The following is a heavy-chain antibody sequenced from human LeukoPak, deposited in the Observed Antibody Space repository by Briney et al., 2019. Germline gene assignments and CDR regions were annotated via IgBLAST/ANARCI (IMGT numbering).Heavy chain of an antibody. CDR1: GGSISSYY. CDR2: IYNGGST. J-gene: IGHJ5*02. V-gene: IGHV4-4*07. Sequence: SETLSLTCTVSGGSISSYYWSWIRQPPGKGLEWIGRIYNGGSTKYSPSLNSRVTISVDTSKNQFSLKLTSVTAADTAVYYCARDIVVADNNWFDPWGQGILVTVSS. CDR3: ARDIVVADNNWFDP. D-gene: IGHD2-15*01.